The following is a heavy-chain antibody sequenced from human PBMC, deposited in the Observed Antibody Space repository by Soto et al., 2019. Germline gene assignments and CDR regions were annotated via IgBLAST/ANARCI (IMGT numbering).Heavy chain of an antibody. CDR3: ARGNGWDVSKWFDP. Sequence: QVQLQESGPGLVKPSQTLSLTCTVSGGSISSGDYYWSWIRQPPGKGLEWIGYIYYSGSTYYNPSLTSRVTISLGTSTDPSSLKLSSVTAADTAVYYCARGNGWDVSKWFDPGGQGTLVTVSS. CDR1: GGSISSGDYY. CDR2: IYYSGST. V-gene: IGHV4-30-4*01. D-gene: IGHD1-26*01. J-gene: IGHJ5*02.